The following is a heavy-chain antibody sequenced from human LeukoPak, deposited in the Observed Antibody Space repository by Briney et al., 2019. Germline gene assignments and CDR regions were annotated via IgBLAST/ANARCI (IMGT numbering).Heavy chain of an antibody. V-gene: IGHV3-23*01. CDR3: TIDLMTGFSSGWHFAY. CDR1: GLAFKNFA. J-gene: IGHJ4*02. CDR2: SSGDEDSI. D-gene: IGHD6-19*01. Sequence: GGSLRLSCAASGLAFKNFAMSWVRQAPGKGLEWLAVSSGDEDSIHYADSVRGHFVISTDNSENTSYLHMNSLRAEDTAVYYCTIDLMTGFSSGWHFAYWGQGTLVTVSS.